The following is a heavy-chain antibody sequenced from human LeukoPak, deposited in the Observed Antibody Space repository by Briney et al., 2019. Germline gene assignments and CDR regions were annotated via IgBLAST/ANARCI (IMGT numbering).Heavy chain of an antibody. D-gene: IGHD3-3*01. Sequence: TGGSLRLSCAVSGFTFSSYEMNWVRQAPGKGLEWVSYISSSGSTIYYADSVKGRFTISRDNAKNSPYLQMNSLRAEDTAVHYCARDRGFLEWLSPPGFWFDPWGQGALVTVSS. V-gene: IGHV3-48*03. CDR1: GFTFSSYE. CDR3: ARDRGFLEWLSPPGFWFDP. CDR2: ISSSGSTI. J-gene: IGHJ5*02.